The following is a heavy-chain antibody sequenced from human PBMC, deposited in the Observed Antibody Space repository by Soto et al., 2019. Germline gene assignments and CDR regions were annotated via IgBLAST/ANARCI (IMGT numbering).Heavy chain of an antibody. V-gene: IGHV1-69*11. Sequence: QVQLVQSGAEVKKPGSSVKVSCKAYGGTFSSYAISWVRQAPGQGLEWMGGIIPILGTANYAQKFQGRVTITADESTSTAYMELSSLRSEDTAVYYCATTPPVGGYYYYGMDVWGQGTTVTVSS. CDR3: ATTPPVGGYYYYGMDV. J-gene: IGHJ6*02. D-gene: IGHD1-26*01. CDR2: IIPILGTA. CDR1: GGTFSSYA.